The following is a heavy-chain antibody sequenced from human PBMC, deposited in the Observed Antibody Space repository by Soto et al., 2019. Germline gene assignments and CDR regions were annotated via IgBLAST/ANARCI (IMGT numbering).Heavy chain of an antibody. CDR3: SRDGWNYDGGAYYYGMDV. J-gene: IGHJ6*02. D-gene: IGHD1-7*01. CDR2: ISAYNGNT. V-gene: IGHV1-18*04. Sequence: QVQLVQSGAEVKKPGASVKVSCKASGYTFTSYGISWVRQAPGQGREWMGWISAYNGNTNYAQKLQGRVTMTTDTSKSTAYMELRSLKSDDTAVYYFSRDGWNYDGGAYYYGMDVWGQGTTVTVSS. CDR1: GYTFTSYG.